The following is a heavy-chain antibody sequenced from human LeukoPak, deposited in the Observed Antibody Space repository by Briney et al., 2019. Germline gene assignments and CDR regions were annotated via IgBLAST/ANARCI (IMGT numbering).Heavy chain of an antibody. CDR3: ARGYYDILTGWGGYFDY. V-gene: IGHV4-61*01. D-gene: IGHD3-9*01. Sequence: PSETLSLTCTVSGYSISSGYYWGWIRQPPGKGLEWIGYIYYSGSTNYNPSLKSRVTISVDTSKNQFSLKLSSVTAADTAVYYCARGYYDILTGWGGYFDYWGQGTLVTVSS. J-gene: IGHJ4*02. CDR2: IYYSGST. CDR1: GYSISSGYY.